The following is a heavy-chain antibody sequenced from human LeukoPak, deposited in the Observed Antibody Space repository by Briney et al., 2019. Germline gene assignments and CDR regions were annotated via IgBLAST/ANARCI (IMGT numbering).Heavy chain of an antibody. V-gene: IGHV1-8*03. CDR2: MTPNSGNS. J-gene: IGHJ3*02. CDR1: GYTFTSYA. Sequence: ASVKVSCKASGYTFTSYAINWVRQATGQGLEWMGWMTPNSGNSGYAQKFQGRVTITRNTSISTAYMELSSLRSDDTAVYYCARAGVWDYSDSSGYHNAAFDIWGEGTMVTVSS. CDR3: ARAGVWDYSDSSGYHNAAFDI. D-gene: IGHD3-22*01.